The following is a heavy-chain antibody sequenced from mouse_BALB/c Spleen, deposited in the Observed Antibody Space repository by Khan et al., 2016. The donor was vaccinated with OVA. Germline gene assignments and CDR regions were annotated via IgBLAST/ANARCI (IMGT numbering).Heavy chain of an antibody. CDR1: GFSLTDYD. J-gene: IGHJ4*01. V-gene: IGHV2-6-5*01. CDR3: AKGVWSYYFALDY. Sequence: QVQLKQSGPGLVAPSQSLSITCTVSGFSLTDYDVSWIRQTPGKGLEWLGVIWGGGNTYYNSVLKSRLSISKDNSKSQVFLKMNSLQTDDTAMYYCAKGVWSYYFALDYWGQGTSVTVSS. D-gene: IGHD2-10*02. CDR2: IWGGGNT.